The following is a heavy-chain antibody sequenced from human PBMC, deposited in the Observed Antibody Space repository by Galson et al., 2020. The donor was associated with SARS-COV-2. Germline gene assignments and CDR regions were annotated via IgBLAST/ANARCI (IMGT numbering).Heavy chain of an antibody. Sequence: ASVKVSCKASGGTLNTYSISWLRQAPGQGLEWLGRIIPISGTANYAPKFQARVTIIADKSTSTTYMELSSLRSEDTAVYYCARDHDYGDSAGPFGAVDSWGQRIMVAVSS. V-gene: IGHV1-69*08. J-gene: IGHJ3*02. D-gene: IGHD4-17*01. CDR3: ARDHDYGDSAGPFGAVDS. CDR1: GGTLNTYS. CDR2: IIPISGTA.